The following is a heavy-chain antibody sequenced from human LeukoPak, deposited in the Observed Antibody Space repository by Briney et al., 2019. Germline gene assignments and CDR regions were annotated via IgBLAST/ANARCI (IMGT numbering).Heavy chain of an antibody. CDR2: ISAYNGNT. J-gene: IGHJ5*02. CDR3: ARVNDYSNYPNWFDP. V-gene: IGHV1-18*01. D-gene: IGHD4-11*01. CDR1: GYTFTSYG. Sequence: APVKVSCKASGYTFTSYGISWVRQAPGQGLEWMGWISAYNGNTNYAQKLQGRVTMTTDTSTSTAYMELRSLRSDDTAVYYCARVNDYSNYPNWFDPWGQGTLVTVSS.